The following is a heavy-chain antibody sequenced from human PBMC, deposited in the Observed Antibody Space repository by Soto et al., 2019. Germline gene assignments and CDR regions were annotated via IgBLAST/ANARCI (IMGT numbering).Heavy chain of an antibody. CDR2: IYYSGST. D-gene: IGHD4-17*01. Sequence: PSETLSLTCTVSGGSISSSSYYWGWIRQPPGKGLEWIGSIYYSGSTYYNPSLKSRVTISVDTSKNQFSLKLSSVTAADTAVYYFARGEGFFDYEGYSRTCFAPWARGTLVTVSA. V-gene: IGHV4-39*01. CDR1: GGSISSSSYY. J-gene: IGHJ5*02. CDR3: ARGEGFFDYEGYSRTCFAP.